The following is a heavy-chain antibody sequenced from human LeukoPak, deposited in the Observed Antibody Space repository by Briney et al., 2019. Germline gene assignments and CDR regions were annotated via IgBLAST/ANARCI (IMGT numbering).Heavy chain of an antibody. V-gene: IGHV1-2*02. D-gene: IGHD2-2*01. CDR1: GYTFTGYY. CDR2: TNPNSGGT. Sequence: VASVKVSCKASGYTFTGYYMHWVRQAPGQGLEWMGWTNPNSGGTNYAQKFQGRVTMTRDTSISTAYMELSRLRSDDTAVYYCARADIVVVPAADFDYWGQGTLVTVSS. J-gene: IGHJ4*02. CDR3: ARADIVVVPAADFDY.